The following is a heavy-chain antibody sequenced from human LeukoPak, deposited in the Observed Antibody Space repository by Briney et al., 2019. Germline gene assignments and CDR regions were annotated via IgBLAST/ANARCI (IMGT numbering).Heavy chain of an antibody. CDR3: ARDGYSSSWGTLDY. Sequence: PGGSLRLSCAASGFTFSSYWMSWVRQAPGKGLEWVANIKQDGNEKYYVDSVRGRFIISRDNPKNSLSLQMNSLRAEDTAVYYCARDGYSSSWGTLDYWGQGTLVTVSS. CDR2: IKQDGNEK. J-gene: IGHJ4*02. V-gene: IGHV3-7*01. D-gene: IGHD6-13*01. CDR1: GFTFSSYW.